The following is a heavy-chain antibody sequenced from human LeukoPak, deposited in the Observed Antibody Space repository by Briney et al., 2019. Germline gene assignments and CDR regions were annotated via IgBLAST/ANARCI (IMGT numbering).Heavy chain of an antibody. CDR3: AKAGYSTSWYYLDF. V-gene: IGHV3-30*02. CDR1: DFTFSDYG. CDR2: IRFDGGNE. D-gene: IGHD6-13*01. J-gene: IGHJ4*02. Sequence: GVSLRLSCAASDFTFSDYGMHWVGQAPGKGLEWVAFIRFDGGNEIYGDSVKGRFTISRDDSKDTLYLQMNSLSAEDTAVYFCAKAGYSTSWYYLDFWGQGTLVTVSS.